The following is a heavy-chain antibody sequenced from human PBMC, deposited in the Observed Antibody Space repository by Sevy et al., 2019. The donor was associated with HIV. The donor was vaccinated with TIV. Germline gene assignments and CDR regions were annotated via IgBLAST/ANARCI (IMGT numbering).Heavy chain of an antibody. J-gene: IGHJ6*02. D-gene: IGHD2-8*01. Sequence: GGSLRLSCAASGFTFSTYDMHWVRQTPGKGLEWVAYIRYDGSNKYYGDSVRGRFTISRDNSKSRQYVQLNSLRAEDTAVYYCARGRKTTQEWLEELDYYYGMDVWGQGTSVTVSS. V-gene: IGHV3-30*02. CDR3: ARGRKTTQEWLEELDYYYGMDV. CDR2: IRYDGSNK. CDR1: GFTFSTYD.